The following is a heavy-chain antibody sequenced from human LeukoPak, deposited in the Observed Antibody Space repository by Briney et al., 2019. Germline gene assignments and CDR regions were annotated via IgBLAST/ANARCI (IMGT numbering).Heavy chain of an antibody. V-gene: IGHV3-11*04. CDR3: AREIRRFLEWSIKSWFDP. J-gene: IGHJ5*02. D-gene: IGHD3-3*01. CDR2: ISSSGSTI. CDR1: GFTFSDYY. Sequence: PGGSLRLSCAASGFTFSDYYMSWIRQAPGKGLEWVSYISSSGSTIYYADSVKGRFTISRDNAKNSLYLQMNSLRAEDTAVYYCAREIRRFLEWSIKSWFDPWGQGTLVTVSS.